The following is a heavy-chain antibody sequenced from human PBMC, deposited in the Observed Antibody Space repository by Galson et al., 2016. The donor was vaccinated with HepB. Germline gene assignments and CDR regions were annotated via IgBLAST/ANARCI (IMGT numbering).Heavy chain of an antibody. D-gene: IGHD4-23*01. Sequence: PETLSLTCGVSGGSINSNKWWSWVRQPPGKGLERIVEIYHSGSTNYTSSLKSRVTISLDKSKNHNTLKLRSVTAADTAVYFCASSDDYRVNSLGGFLDYWGQGILVTVSS. CDR1: GGSINSNKW. J-gene: IGHJ4*02. CDR2: IYHSGST. CDR3: ASSDDYRVNSLGGFLDY. V-gene: IGHV4-4*01.